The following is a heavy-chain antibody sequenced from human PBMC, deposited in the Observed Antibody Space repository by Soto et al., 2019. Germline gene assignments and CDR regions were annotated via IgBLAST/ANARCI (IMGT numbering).Heavy chain of an antibody. V-gene: IGHV3-23*01. CDR3: AKVLRYCSSTSCYVGYGMDV. D-gene: IGHD2-2*01. J-gene: IGHJ6*02. CDR2: ISGSGGST. Sequence: EVQLLESGGGLVQPGGSLRLSCAASGFTFSSYAMSWVRQAPGKGLEWVSAISGSGGSTYYADSVKGRLTISRDNSKNTLYLQMNSLRAEDTAVYYCAKVLRYCSSTSCYVGYGMDVWGQGTTVTVSS. CDR1: GFTFSSYA.